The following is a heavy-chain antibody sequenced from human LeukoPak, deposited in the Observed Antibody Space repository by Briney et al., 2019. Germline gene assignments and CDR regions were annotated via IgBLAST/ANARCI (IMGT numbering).Heavy chain of an antibody. D-gene: IGHD4-23*01. CDR3: ARSDYGGNPRFDY. CDR2: IYPGDSDT. Sequence: GESLKISCKGSGYSFTNYWIGWVRRMPGKGLDWMGIIYPGDSDTRYSPSFRGQVTISADKSISTAYLQWSSLKASDTAMYYCARSDYGGNPRFDYWGQRTLVTISS. V-gene: IGHV5-51*01. J-gene: IGHJ4*02. CDR1: GYSFTNYW.